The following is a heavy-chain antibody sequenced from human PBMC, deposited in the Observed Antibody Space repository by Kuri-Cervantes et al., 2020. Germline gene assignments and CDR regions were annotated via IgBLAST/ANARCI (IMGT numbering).Heavy chain of an antibody. CDR1: GGSFSGYY. CDR3: ARLSGSYFKAGRGAFDI. CDR2: INHSGST. D-gene: IGHD1-26*01. Sequence: GSLRLSCAVYGGSFSGYYWSWIRQPPGKGLEWIGEINHSGSTYYNPSLKSRVTISVDTSKNQFSLKLSSVTAADTAVYYCARLSGSYFKAGRGAFDIWGQGTMVTVSS. V-gene: IGHV4-34*01. J-gene: IGHJ3*02.